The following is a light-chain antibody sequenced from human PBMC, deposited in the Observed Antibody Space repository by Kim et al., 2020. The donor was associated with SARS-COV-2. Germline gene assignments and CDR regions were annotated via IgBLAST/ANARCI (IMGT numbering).Light chain of an antibody. CDR3: QVWDGSSDHVV. V-gene: IGLV3-21*04. CDR1: TIETKS. J-gene: IGLJ2*01. Sequence: PGETARMTCAGNTIETKSVPWYQQKPGQAPILVIYFDSDRPSGIPERFSGSNSGNTATLTISRVEAADEADYYCQVWDGSSDHVVFGGGTKLTVL. CDR2: FDS.